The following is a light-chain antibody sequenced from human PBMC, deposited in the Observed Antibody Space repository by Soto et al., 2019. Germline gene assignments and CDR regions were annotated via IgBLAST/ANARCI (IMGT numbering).Light chain of an antibody. V-gene: IGKV3-20*01. J-gene: IGKJ1*01. Sequence: EIVLTQSPGTLSLSPGERATLSCRASQSVSSFLAWYQQKPGQAPRLLIYGVSSRATGIPDRFSGSGSGTDFSLTVSSLEPEDFAVYYCHQFASSPQTLGQGTKVEIK. CDR2: GVS. CDR3: HQFASSPQT. CDR1: QSVSSF.